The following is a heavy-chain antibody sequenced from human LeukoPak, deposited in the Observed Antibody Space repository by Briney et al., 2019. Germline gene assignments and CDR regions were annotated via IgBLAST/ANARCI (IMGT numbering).Heavy chain of an antibody. V-gene: IGHV4-4*02. Sequence: SETLSLTCAVSGDSISSSNWGSGVRQPPGQGLGWIGEIYHTGSTNYNPSLKSRVTISVDKSKTQFSLKLSSVTAADTAVYYCARGGMVRGVIVYYYYGMDVWGKGTTVTVSS. CDR3: ARGGMVRGVIVYYYYGMDV. CDR1: GDSISSSNW. CDR2: IYHTGST. J-gene: IGHJ6*04. D-gene: IGHD3-10*01.